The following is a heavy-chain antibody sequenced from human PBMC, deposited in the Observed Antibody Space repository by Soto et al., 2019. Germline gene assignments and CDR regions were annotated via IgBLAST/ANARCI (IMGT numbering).Heavy chain of an antibody. V-gene: IGHV3-64*01. J-gene: IGHJ3*02. D-gene: IGHD4-17*01. CDR3: ARTMTTVTGDAFDI. CDR1: GFTFSSYA. CDR2: ISSNGGST. Sequence: GGSLRLSCAASGFTFSSYAMHWVRQAPGKGLEYVSAISSNGGSTYYANSVKGRFTISRDNSKNTLYLQMGSLRAEDMAVYYCARTMTTVTGDAFDIWGQGTMVTVSS.